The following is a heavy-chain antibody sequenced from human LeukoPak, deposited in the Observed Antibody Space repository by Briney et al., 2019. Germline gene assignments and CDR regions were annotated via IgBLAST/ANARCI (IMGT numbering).Heavy chain of an antibody. CDR1: GFTVSSN. Sequence: PGGSLRLSCAASGFTVSSNMSWVRQAPGKGLEWVSVIYSGGSTYYADYVKGRFTISRDNSKNTLYLQMNSLRAEDTAVYYCARERYSSGWYIDYWGQGTLVTVSS. V-gene: IGHV3-53*01. J-gene: IGHJ4*02. CDR3: ARERYSSGWYIDY. D-gene: IGHD6-19*01. CDR2: IYSGGST.